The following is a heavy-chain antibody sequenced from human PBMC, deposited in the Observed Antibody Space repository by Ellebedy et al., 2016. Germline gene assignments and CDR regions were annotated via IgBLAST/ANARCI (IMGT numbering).Heavy chain of an antibody. J-gene: IGHJ6*02. CDR3: AREAGYCSGGSCYSGLGLYYYYGMDV. Sequence: GGSLRLSCAASGFTFSSYAMSWVRQAPGKGLEWVSAISGSGGSTYYADSVKGRFTISRDNSKNTLYLQMNSLRAEDTAVYYCAREAGYCSGGSCYSGLGLYYYYGMDVWGQGTTVTVSS. V-gene: IGHV3-23*01. CDR1: GFTFSSYA. D-gene: IGHD2-15*01. CDR2: ISGSGGST.